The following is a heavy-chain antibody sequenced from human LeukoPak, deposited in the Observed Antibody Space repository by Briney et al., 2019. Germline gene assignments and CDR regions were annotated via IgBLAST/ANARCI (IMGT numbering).Heavy chain of an antibody. Sequence: GGSLRLSCAASGFTFYTYAMNWVRQAPGKGLQWVAAISGSGGTTYYADSVKGRFTISRDNSKDTVYLQLSSLRAEDTAVYYCAKDPSDFLVDCWGQGTLVTVSS. D-gene: IGHD2-21*02. CDR1: GFTFYTYA. CDR3: AKDPSDFLVDC. J-gene: IGHJ4*02. V-gene: IGHV3-23*01. CDR2: ISGSGGTT.